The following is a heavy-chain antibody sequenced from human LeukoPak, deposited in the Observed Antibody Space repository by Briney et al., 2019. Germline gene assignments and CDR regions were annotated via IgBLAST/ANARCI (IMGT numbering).Heavy chain of an antibody. D-gene: IGHD3-3*01. CDR2: INHSGST. CDR1: GGSLCVYY. J-gene: IGHJ6*03. V-gene: IGHV4-34*01. Sequence: SETLSPTSAVSGGSLCVYYWSWIRQAPGKGLEWFGEINHSGSTNYNPSLKSPVTISTDTSKNQFSLKLTSVTAADTAMYYCARAGVVAYHLYYFHMDVWGNGTTVTVSS. CDR3: ARAGVVAYHLYYFHMDV.